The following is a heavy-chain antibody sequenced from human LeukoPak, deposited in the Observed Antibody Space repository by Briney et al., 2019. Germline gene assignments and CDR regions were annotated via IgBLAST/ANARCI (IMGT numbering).Heavy chain of an antibody. D-gene: IGHD6-19*01. CDR1: GFTFSDYY. V-gene: IGHV3-11*01. CDR2: IRSSGSTI. CDR3: ARNRKYRSGWNGGTLGYYFYMDV. Sequence: GGSLRLSCAASGFTFSDYYMSWVRQAPGKGLEWVAYIRSSGSTINYADSAKGRFTISRDNAKNSLYLQMNNLRAEDTAVYYCARNRKYRSGWNGGTLGYYFYMDVWGKGTTVTVSS. J-gene: IGHJ6*03.